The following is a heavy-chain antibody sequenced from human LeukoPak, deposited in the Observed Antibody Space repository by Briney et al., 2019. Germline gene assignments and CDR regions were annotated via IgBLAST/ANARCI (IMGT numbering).Heavy chain of an antibody. CDR2: ISYDGSNK. CDR1: GFTFSSYA. CDR3: AKDRKRYCSGGSCYLVDY. D-gene: IGHD2-15*01. Sequence: GGSLRLSCAASGFTFSSYAMHWVRQAPGKGLEWVAVISYDGSNKYYADSVKGRFTISRDNSKNTLYLQMNSLRAEDTAVYYCAKDRKRYCSGGSCYLVDYWGQGTLVTVSS. V-gene: IGHV3-30*04. J-gene: IGHJ4*02.